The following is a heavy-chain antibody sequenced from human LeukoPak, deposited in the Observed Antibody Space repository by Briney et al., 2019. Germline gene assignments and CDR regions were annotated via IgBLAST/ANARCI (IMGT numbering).Heavy chain of an antibody. V-gene: IGHV3-7*01. CDR1: GFTFSSYW. J-gene: IGHJ4*02. CDR2: IKQDGSEK. Sequence: GGSLRLSCAASGFTFSSYWMSWVRQAPGKGLEWVANIKQDGSEKYYVDSVKGRFTISRDNAKNSLYLQMNSLRAEDTAVYYCARARITMVRGVIPHRNYFDYWGQGTLVTVSS. CDR3: ARARITMVRGVIPHRNYFDY. D-gene: IGHD3-10*01.